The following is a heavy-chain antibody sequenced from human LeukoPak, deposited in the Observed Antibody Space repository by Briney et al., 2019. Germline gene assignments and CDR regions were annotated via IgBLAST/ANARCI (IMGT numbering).Heavy chain of an antibody. CDR2: ISYDGSNK. CDR3: AVSRYCSSTSCYDY. CDR1: GFTFSSYA. Sequence: GGSLRLSCAASGFTFSSYAMHWVRQAPGKGLEWVAVISYDGSNKYYADSVKGRFTISRDNSKNTLYLQMNSPRAEDTAVYYCAVSRYCSSTSCYDYWGQGTLVTVSS. J-gene: IGHJ4*02. D-gene: IGHD2-2*01. V-gene: IGHV3-30-3*01.